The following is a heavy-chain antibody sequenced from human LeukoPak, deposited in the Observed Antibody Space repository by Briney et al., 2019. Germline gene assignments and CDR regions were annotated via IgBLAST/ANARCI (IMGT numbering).Heavy chain of an antibody. V-gene: IGHV3-64*02. D-gene: IGHD6-13*01. Sequence: GGSLRLSCAASGFTFSSYAMHWVRQAPGKGLENVAGIRSNGGYTYYADSVKGRFTISRDNSKNTLYLQMGSLRAEDMAVYYCARVAAAGLYYFDYWGQRTLVTVSS. CDR1: GFTFSSYA. CDR2: IRSNGGYT. J-gene: IGHJ4*02. CDR3: ARVAAAGLYYFDY.